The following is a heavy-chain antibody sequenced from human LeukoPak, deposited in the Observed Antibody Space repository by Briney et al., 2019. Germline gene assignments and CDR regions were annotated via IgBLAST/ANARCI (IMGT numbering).Heavy chain of an antibody. Sequence: ASVKVSCKASGYTFTSYDINWVRQATGQGLEWMGWMNPNSGNTGYAQKFQGRVTMTRNTSISTAYMELRSLRSDDTAVYYCPRGLVAAAGTHFDYWGQGTLVTLSS. CDR3: PRGLVAAAGTHFDY. V-gene: IGHV1-8*01. D-gene: IGHD6-13*01. CDR2: MNPNSGNT. CDR1: GYTFTSYD. J-gene: IGHJ4*02.